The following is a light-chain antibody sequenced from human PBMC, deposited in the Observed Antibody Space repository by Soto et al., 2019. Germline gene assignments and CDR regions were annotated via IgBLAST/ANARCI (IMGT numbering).Light chain of an antibody. CDR2: AAS. V-gene: IGKV1-39*01. Sequence: DIQMTQSPSSLSASVGYRVTITCRASQSISSDLNWYQQKLGKAPKLLIFAASSLQSGVPSRFSGSGSGTHFTLTVSSLQPEDFATYYCQQSYSTPRTFGQGTKVDI. CDR3: QQSYSTPRT. CDR1: QSISSD. J-gene: IGKJ1*01.